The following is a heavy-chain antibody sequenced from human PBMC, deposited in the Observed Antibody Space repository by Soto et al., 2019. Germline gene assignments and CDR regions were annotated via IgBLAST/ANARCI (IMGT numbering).Heavy chain of an antibody. CDR2: TYYRSKWYN. Sequence: SQTLSLTGAIFGDSASSNSAAWNWIRQSPSRGLEWLGRTYYRSKWYNDYAVSVKSRITINPDTSKNQFSLQLNSVTPEDTAVYYCARGGIAVAGTRGAIDSWGQGTRVTVSS. J-gene: IGHJ3*02. D-gene: IGHD6-19*01. V-gene: IGHV6-1*01. CDR3: ARGGIAVAGTRGAIDS. CDR1: GDSASSNSAA.